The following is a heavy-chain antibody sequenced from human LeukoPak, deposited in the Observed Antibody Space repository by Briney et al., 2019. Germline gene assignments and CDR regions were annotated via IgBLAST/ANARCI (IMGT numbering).Heavy chain of an antibody. CDR2: IIPIFGTA. V-gene: IGHV1-69*06. CDR1: GGTFSSYA. Sequence: ASVKVSCKASGGTFSSYAISWVRQAPGQGLEWMGGIIPIFGTANYARKFQGRVTITADKSTSTAYMELSSLRSEDTAVYYCAALPGIPRYFDLWGRGTLVTVSS. CDR3: AALPGIPRYFDL. D-gene: IGHD3-10*01. J-gene: IGHJ2*01.